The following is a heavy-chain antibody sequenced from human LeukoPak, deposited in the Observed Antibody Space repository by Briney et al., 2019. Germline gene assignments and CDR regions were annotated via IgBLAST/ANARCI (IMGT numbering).Heavy chain of an antibody. CDR3: ATGGSSFYSHSGGLGPDH. CDR2: IYSSSTTI. CDR1: RFTFTTYH. J-gene: IGHJ4*01. Sequence: GGSLRLSCAASRFTFTTYHMNWARQAPGRGLEWISFIYSSSTTIFYGDSVKGRFTISRDNAESSLYLQMNSLRADDTAVYYCATGGSSFYSHSGGLGPDHWGHGALVTVSS. D-gene: IGHD6-25*01. V-gene: IGHV3-48*04.